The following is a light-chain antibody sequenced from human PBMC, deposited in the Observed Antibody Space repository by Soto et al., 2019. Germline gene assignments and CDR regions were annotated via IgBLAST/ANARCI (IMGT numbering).Light chain of an antibody. J-gene: IGLJ1*01. Sequence: QSALTQPASVSGSPGQSITIPCTGTNSDVGGYNYVSWYQHHPGKAPKLMIYEVFNRPSGVSSRFSGSKSGSTASLTISGLQVEDEADYYGSSYTTTNTLYVFGTGTKLTVL. V-gene: IGLV2-14*01. CDR1: NSDVGGYNY. CDR2: EVF. CDR3: SSYTTTNTLYV.